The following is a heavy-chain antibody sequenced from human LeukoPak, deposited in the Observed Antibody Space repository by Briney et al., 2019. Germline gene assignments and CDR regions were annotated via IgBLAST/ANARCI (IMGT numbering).Heavy chain of an antibody. D-gene: IGHD4-17*01. CDR2: ISGSGDNT. Sequence: GGFLRLSCAASGFTVNSYAMSWVRQGPGKGLEWVSTISGSGDNTYYADSVRDRFTISRDNSKNTLYLQMDSLRAEDTAVYYCARGTTVTYFDYWGQGTLVTVS. CDR3: ARGTTVTYFDY. J-gene: IGHJ4*02. V-gene: IGHV3-23*01. CDR1: GFTVNSYA.